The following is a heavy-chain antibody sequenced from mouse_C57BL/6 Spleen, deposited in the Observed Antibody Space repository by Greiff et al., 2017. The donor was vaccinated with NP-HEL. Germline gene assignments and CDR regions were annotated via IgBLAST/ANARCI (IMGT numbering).Heavy chain of an antibody. V-gene: IGHV5-17*01. CDR1: GFTFSDYG. CDR2: ISSGSSTI. CDR3: ARDGNYGWFAY. J-gene: IGHJ3*01. D-gene: IGHD2-1*01. Sequence: DVQLVESGGGLVKPGGSLKLSCAASGFTFSDYGMHWVRQAPEKGLEWVAYISSGSSTIYYADTVKGRFTISRDNAKNTLFLQMTSLRSEDTAMYYGARDGNYGWFAYWGQGTLVTVSA.